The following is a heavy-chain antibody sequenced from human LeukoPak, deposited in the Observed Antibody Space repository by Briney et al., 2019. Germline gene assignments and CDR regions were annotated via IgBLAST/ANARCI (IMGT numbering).Heavy chain of an antibody. Sequence: SETLSLTCAVSGGSVSSGSYYWSWIRQPPGKGLEWIGYIYYSGSTNYNPSLKSRVTISVDTSKNQFSLKLSSVTAADTAVYYCARLGAPAAGTFDPWGQGTLVTVSS. CDR1: GGSVSSGSYY. J-gene: IGHJ5*02. CDR3: ARLGAPAAGTFDP. CDR2: IYYSGST. V-gene: IGHV4-61*01. D-gene: IGHD6-13*01.